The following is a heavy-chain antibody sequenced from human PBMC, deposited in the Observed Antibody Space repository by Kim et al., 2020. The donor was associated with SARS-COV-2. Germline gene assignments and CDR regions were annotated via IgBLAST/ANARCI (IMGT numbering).Heavy chain of an antibody. J-gene: IGHJ3*02. V-gene: IGHV6-1*01. CDR3: ARDTPGQKAYDI. Sequence: DNAAPVKSRIPINADTSKNQFSLQLNSVSPEDTAIYYCARDTPGQKAYDIWGQGTMVTVSS.